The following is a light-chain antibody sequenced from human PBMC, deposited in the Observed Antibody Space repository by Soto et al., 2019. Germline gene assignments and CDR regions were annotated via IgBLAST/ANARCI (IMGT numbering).Light chain of an antibody. Sequence: AIQLTQSPSSLSASVGDRVTITCRASQVINSFLAWYQQQPGKAPKLLIYAASSLQTGVPPRFSGSGSATDLTLTINSLQPEDVATYYCQQTDSYPSTFGGGTKVEI. V-gene: IGKV1-13*02. CDR2: AAS. J-gene: IGKJ4*01. CDR1: QVINSF. CDR3: QQTDSYPST.